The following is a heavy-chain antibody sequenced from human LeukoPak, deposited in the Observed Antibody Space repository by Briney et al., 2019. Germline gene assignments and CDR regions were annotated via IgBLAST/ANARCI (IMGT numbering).Heavy chain of an antibody. CDR2: ISHDGSNK. Sequence: GGSLRLSCAASGFTFSSYAMHWVRQAPGKGLEWVAVISHDGSNKYYADSVKGRFTISRDNSKNTLYLQMNSLRAEDTAVYYCARDMVRGVTPPYYFDYWGQGTLVTVSS. D-gene: IGHD3-10*01. CDR1: GFTFSSYA. V-gene: IGHV3-30*04. CDR3: ARDMVRGVTPPYYFDY. J-gene: IGHJ4*02.